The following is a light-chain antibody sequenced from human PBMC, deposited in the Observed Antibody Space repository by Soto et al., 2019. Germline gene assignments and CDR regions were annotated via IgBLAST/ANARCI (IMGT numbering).Light chain of an antibody. V-gene: IGKV3-11*01. J-gene: IGKJ4*01. CDR2: DAS. Sequence: EIALTQSPATLSLSPGQRATLSCRASQSVSRYLAWYQQKPGQAPRLLIYDASNRATGIPARFSGSESGTDFTLTISRLEPEDFALYYCQQRGNWPSFGGGTKVEIK. CDR1: QSVSRY. CDR3: QQRGNWPS.